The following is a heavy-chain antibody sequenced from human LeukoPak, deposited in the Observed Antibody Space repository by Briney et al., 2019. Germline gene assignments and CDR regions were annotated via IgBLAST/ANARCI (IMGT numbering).Heavy chain of an antibody. CDR3: SKDRIDGRDAILLFDF. J-gene: IGHJ4*02. D-gene: IGHD2-8*01. CDR1: GFTFSTYS. Sequence: PGGSLRLSCAASGFTFSTYSMSWVRQAPGKGLEWVSYISSSSSIYYADSVKGRFTISRDNAKNSLYLQMNSLRADDTAVYYCSKDRIDGRDAILLFDFWGQGTLVTVSS. CDR2: ISSSSSI. V-gene: IGHV3-48*01.